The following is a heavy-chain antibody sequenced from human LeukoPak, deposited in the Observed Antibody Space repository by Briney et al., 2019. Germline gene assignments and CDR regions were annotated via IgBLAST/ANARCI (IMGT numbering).Heavy chain of an antibody. V-gene: IGHV4-59*01. J-gene: IGHJ4*02. CDR2: IFYSGST. Sequence: PSETLSLTCTVSGGFHSRYYWNWLRQSPGKGPEWIGYIFYSGSTNYSPSLKSRVSMSVDTSKSQFSLKLSSVTAADTAVYYCSRDGYCSRTSCYAPLVDYWGQGTLVTVSS. D-gene: IGHD2-2*01. CDR1: GGFHSRYY. CDR3: SRDGYCSRTSCYAPLVDY.